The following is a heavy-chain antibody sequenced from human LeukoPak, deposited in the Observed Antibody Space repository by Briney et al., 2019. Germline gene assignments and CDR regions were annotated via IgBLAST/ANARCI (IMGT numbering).Heavy chain of an antibody. V-gene: IGHV3-23*01. CDR1: GFTFSIYA. D-gene: IGHD3-3*01. CDR3: AKNGLRFLEWLSSFDY. J-gene: IGHJ4*02. CDR2: IIESGGNT. Sequence: PGGSLRLSCAASGFTFSIYAISGVPQAPGKGLEWVSAIIESGGNTHYAHCVKGLFTISRDNYKNTLYLQMHSLRAEDTAVYYCAKNGLRFLEWLSSFDYGGRETLVTVS.